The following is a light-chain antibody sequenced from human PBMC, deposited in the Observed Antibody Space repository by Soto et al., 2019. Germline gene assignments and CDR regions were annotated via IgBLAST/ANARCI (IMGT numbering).Light chain of an antibody. CDR1: SSDIGADDF. CDR3: SSDVSFYTLGV. V-gene: IGLV2-14*01. CDR2: EVT. J-gene: IGLJ3*02. Sequence: QSALTQPASVSGSPGQSITISCTGTSSDIGADDFVSWYQHHPDKTPKLIIFEVTYRPTGISHRFSASKSGNTASLTISGLEAEDEAFYYCSSDVSFYTLGVFGGGTKVTVL.